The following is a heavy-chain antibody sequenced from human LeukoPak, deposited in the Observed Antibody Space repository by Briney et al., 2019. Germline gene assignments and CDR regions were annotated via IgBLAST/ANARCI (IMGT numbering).Heavy chain of an antibody. CDR1: GYTFTSYG. J-gene: IGHJ4*02. CDR3: ARWGPYSSGWYDGVDY. D-gene: IGHD6-19*01. Sequence: ASVKVSCKASGYTFTSYGISWMRQAPGQGLEWMGWISAYNGNTNYAQKLQGRVTMTTDTSTSTAYMELRSLRSDDTAMYYCARWGPYSSGWYDGVDYWGQGTLVTVSS. V-gene: IGHV1-18*01. CDR2: ISAYNGNT.